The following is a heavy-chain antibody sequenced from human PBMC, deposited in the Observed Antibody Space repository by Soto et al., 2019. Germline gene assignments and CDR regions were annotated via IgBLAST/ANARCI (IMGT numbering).Heavy chain of an antibody. V-gene: IGHV3-30*18. Sequence: QLQLVESGGGVVQPGRSLRLSCAASGFTFNNYGMHWVRQAPGKGLEWVALISYDGSTKNYVDPVKGRFTISRDNSKNMAQLQMSVPAADNAVFFYCVKDYGTRECLVRDSVDLWGQGTVVPVSS. D-gene: IGHD3-9*01. J-gene: IGHJ4*03. CDR2: ISYDGSTK. CDR3: VKDYGTRECLVRDSVDL. CDR1: GFTFNNYG.